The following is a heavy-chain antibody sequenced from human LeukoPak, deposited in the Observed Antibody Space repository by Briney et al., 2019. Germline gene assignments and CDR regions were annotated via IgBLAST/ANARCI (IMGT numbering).Heavy chain of an antibody. V-gene: IGHV4-59*12. CDR3: ARTQYYYSYYMDV. J-gene: IGHJ6*03. CDR2: IYYSGST. CDR1: GGSISSYY. Sequence: SETLSLTCTVSGGSISSYYWSWIRQPPGKGLEWVGSIYYSGSTYYNPSLKSRLTISIDTSKNQFSLKLTSVTAADTAVYYCARTQYYYSYYMDVWGKGTTVTVSS.